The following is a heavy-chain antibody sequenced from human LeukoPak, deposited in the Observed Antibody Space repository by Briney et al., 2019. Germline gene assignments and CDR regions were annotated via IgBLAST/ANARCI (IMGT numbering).Heavy chain of an antibody. D-gene: IGHD5-24*01. J-gene: IGHJ4*02. CDR1: GFSFNNYW. Sequence: GGSLRLSCAGSGFSFNNYWMHWVRQAPGKGLVWVSRIYSDGRVTTYADSVKGRFTISKDSARNTLYLQMNTLRVEDTAVYYCARAQDTYNSLYFDYWGQGALVTVPS. V-gene: IGHV3-74*01. CDR2: IYSDGRVT. CDR3: ARAQDTYNSLYFDY.